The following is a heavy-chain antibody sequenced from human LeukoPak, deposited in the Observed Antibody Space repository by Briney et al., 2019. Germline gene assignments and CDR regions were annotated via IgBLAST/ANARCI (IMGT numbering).Heavy chain of an antibody. D-gene: IGHD3-3*02. CDR3: ARDISHFDY. V-gene: IGHV3-7*01. CDR1: GFTFSEYW. Sequence: WGSLRLSCAASGFTFSEYWMSWVRQAPGKGLECLANIKPDCGEEYFLDSVRGRFTMSRDTAKSSLYLQMAGIRVEDTAVYYCARDISHFDYWGQGTLVTVSS. J-gene: IGHJ4*02. CDR2: IKPDCGEE.